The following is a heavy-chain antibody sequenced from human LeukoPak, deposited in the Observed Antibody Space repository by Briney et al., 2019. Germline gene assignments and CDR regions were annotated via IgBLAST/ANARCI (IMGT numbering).Heavy chain of an antibody. D-gene: IGHD3-16*01. V-gene: IGHV3-7*01. CDR2: IKQDGSEK. CDR1: GFTFSSYW. Sequence: GGSLRLSCAASGFTFSSYWMSWVRQAPGKGLEWVANIKQDGSEKYYVDSVKGRFTISRDNAKNSLYLQMNSLRAEDTAVYYCARVDMITFGEVNGAFDIWGQGTMVTVSS. J-gene: IGHJ3*02. CDR3: ARVDMITFGEVNGAFDI.